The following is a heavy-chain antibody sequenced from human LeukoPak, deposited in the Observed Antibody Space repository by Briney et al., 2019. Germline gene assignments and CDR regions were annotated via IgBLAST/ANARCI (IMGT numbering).Heavy chain of an antibody. CDR2: ISGYNGNT. V-gene: IGHV1-18*01. CDR3: ARADIRAIATSGWYGFDY. D-gene: IGHD6-19*01. Sequence: ASVKVSCRASGYTFTSYGISWVRQAPGQGLEWMGWISGYNGNTNYAQKFQGRVTMTTDTSTSTAYMELRSLRSDDTAVYYCARADIRAIATSGWYGFDYWGQGTLVTVSS. J-gene: IGHJ4*02. CDR1: GYTFTSYG.